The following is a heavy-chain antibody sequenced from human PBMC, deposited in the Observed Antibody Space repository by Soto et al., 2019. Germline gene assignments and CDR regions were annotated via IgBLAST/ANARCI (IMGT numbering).Heavy chain of an antibody. CDR2: ISSSSSTI. Sequence: PGGSLRLSCAASGFTFSSYSMNWVRQAPGKGLEWVSYISSSSSTIYYADSVKGRFTISRDNAKNSLYLQMNSLRDEDTAVYYCAREGITMVRGVINTFDYWGQGTLVTVSS. J-gene: IGHJ4*02. CDR1: GFTFSSYS. V-gene: IGHV3-48*02. CDR3: AREGITMVRGVINTFDY. D-gene: IGHD3-10*01.